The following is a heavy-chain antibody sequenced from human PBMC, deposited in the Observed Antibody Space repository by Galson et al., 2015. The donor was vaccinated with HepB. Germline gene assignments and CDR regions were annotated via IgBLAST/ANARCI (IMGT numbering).Heavy chain of an antibody. D-gene: IGHD3-22*01. V-gene: IGHV3-33*01. CDR1: GFTFSSYG. CDR2: IWYDGSNK. J-gene: IGHJ4*02. Sequence: PRLSCAASGFTFSSYGMHWVRQAPGKGLEWVAVIWYDGSNKYYADSVKGRFTISRDNSKNTLYLQMNSLRAEDTAVYYCARGEHYYDSSGALFGWGQGTLVTVSS. CDR3: ARGEHYYDSSGALFG.